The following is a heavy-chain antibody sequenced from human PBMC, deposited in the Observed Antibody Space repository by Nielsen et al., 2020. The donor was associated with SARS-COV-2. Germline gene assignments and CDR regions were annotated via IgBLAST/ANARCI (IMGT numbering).Heavy chain of an antibody. D-gene: IGHD3-9*01. CDR3: ARATVLRYCDWLPLGMDV. Sequence: WIRPPPAKGLEWIGEINPSGSTNYNPSLKRRVTISVDTSKNQFSLKLSSVTAADTAVYYCARATVLRYCDWLPLGMDVWGQGTTVTVSS. J-gene: IGHJ6*02. CDR2: INPSGST. V-gene: IGHV4-34*09.